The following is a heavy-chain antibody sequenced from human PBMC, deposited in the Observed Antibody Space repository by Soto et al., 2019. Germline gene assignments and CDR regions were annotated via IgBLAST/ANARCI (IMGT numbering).Heavy chain of an antibody. CDR2: INPSDGNR. J-gene: IGHJ4*02. CDR3: ARDRLRGYDSSGFYS. D-gene: IGHD3-22*01. Sequence: ASVKVSCKASGFTFTSSAMQWVRQAPGQGLEWMGWINPSDGNRNFAQKFEDRVTMTTATSTNTVFLELRSLKSDDTAIYYCARDRLRGYDSSGFYSWGQGTMVTVSS. CDR1: GFTFTSSA. V-gene: IGHV1-18*01.